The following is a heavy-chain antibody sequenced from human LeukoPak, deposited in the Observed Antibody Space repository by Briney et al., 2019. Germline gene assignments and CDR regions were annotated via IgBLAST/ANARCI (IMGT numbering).Heavy chain of an antibody. V-gene: IGHV3-23*01. J-gene: IGHJ4*02. D-gene: IGHD4-17*01. CDR1: GYIFSNYA. CDR2: IRGSGADT. CDR3: AKHFTFCGDSRGYYFVY. Sequence: PGGSVRLSCAASGYIFSNYAMPWVRQAPGKGLEWVTSIRGSGADTYYADSVKGRFTIYRDNSKNTLSLHMSSLRAEDTAVYYCAKHFTFCGDSRGYYFVYCGQGALVSVSS.